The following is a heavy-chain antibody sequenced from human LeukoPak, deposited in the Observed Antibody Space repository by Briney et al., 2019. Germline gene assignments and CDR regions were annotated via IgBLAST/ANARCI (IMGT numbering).Heavy chain of an antibody. CDR2: IIPIFGTA. Sequence: GSSVKVSCKASGGTFSSYAISWVRQAPGQGLEWMGRIIPIFGTANYAQKFQGRVTITTDESTSTAYMELSSLRSEDTAVYYCATAPRGFFGVAEFRGFDPWGQGTLVTVSS. CDR1: GGTFSSYA. J-gene: IGHJ5*02. CDR3: ATAPRGFFGVAEFRGFDP. D-gene: IGHD3-3*01. V-gene: IGHV1-69*05.